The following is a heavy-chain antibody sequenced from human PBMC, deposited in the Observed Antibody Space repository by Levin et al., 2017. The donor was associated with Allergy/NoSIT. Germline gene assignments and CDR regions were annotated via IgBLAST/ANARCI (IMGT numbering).Heavy chain of an antibody. J-gene: IGHJ4*02. V-gene: IGHV1-18*01. CDR3: ARGATVGDS. Sequence: ASVKVSCKASGYTFTSYNINWVRQAPGQGLEWMGRISPYNANTNYAQKLQGRVTMTTDTSTNTAYMDLTSLRSDETAVYFCARGATVGDSWGQGTLVTVSS. D-gene: IGHD4-23*01. CDR2: ISPYNANT. CDR1: GYTFTSYN.